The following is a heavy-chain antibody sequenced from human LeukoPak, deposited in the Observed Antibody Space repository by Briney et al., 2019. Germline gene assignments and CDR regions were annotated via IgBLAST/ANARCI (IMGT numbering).Heavy chain of an antibody. CDR3: ARDHYDGSGSRGMDV. J-gene: IGHJ6*02. Sequence: GGSLRLSCAASGYTFSSYSMNGVRQAPGKGLEWVSSISSSGSYIYYADSVKGGFTISRDNAKNSLYLQMNSLRAEDTAVYYCARDHYDGSGSRGMDVWGQGTTVTVSS. CDR2: ISSSGSYI. D-gene: IGHD3-10*01. V-gene: IGHV3-21*01. CDR1: GYTFSSYS.